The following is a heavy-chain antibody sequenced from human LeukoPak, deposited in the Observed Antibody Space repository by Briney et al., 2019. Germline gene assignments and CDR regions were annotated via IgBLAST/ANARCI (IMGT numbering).Heavy chain of an antibody. Sequence: GASLQISCKGSGYSFTTYWIGWVRQLPGKGLQWVGIIYPGDSDTRYSPSFQGQVTISADKSITTAYLQWKSLKASDPAMYYCARRSNNGHFDFWGQGTLLTVSS. CDR3: ARRSNNGHFDF. V-gene: IGHV5-51*01. J-gene: IGHJ4*02. CDR1: GYSFTTYW. CDR2: IYPGDSDT. D-gene: IGHD2-8*01.